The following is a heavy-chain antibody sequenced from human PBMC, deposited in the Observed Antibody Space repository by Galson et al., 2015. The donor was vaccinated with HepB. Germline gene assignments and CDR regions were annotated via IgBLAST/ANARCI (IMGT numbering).Heavy chain of an antibody. J-gene: IGHJ4*02. CDR3: ARYYYGSGDPRNYYFDY. Sequence: SVKVSCKASGGTFSSYAISWVRQAPGQGLEWMGRIIPILGIANYAQKFQGRVTITADKSTSTAYMELSSLRSEDTAVYYCARYYYGSGDPRNYYFDYWGQGTLVTVSS. V-gene: IGHV1-69*04. CDR1: GGTFSSYA. D-gene: IGHD3-10*01. CDR2: IIPILGIA.